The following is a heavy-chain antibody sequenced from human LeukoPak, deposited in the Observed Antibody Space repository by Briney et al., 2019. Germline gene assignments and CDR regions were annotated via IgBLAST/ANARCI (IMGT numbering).Heavy chain of an antibody. CDR2: IRSKAYGGTT. CDR1: GFTFGDYA. Sequence: GGSLRLSCTASGFTFGDYAMSWFRQAPGKGLEWVGFIRSKAYGGTTEYAASVKGRFTISRDDSKSIAYLQMNSLKTEDTAVYYCTRDHGSGWYVDAFDIWGQGTMVTVSS. CDR3: TRDHGSGWYVDAFDI. D-gene: IGHD6-19*01. J-gene: IGHJ3*02. V-gene: IGHV3-49*03.